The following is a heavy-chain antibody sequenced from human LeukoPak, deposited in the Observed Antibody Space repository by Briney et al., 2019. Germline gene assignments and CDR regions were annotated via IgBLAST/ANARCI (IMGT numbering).Heavy chain of an antibody. J-gene: IGHJ4*02. CDR3: ARVPAVAGSMYFDY. CDR1: GGSISSSSYC. CDR2: IYYSGST. V-gene: IGHV4-39*07. Sequence: SETLSLTCTVSGGSISSSSYCWGWIRQPPGKGLEWIGSIYYSGSTYYNPSLKSRVTISVDTSKNQFSLKLSSVTAADTAVYYCARVPAVAGSMYFDYWGQGTLVTVSS. D-gene: IGHD6-19*01.